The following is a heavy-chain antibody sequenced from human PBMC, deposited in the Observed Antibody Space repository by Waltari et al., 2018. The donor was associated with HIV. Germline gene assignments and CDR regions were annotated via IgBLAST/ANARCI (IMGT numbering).Heavy chain of an antibody. CDR1: VGDFRNYG. CDR2: IITRLNAP. Sequence: QDQLAQSGAEVKKHGSSVKFSCKASVGDFRNYGFTLVRQAPRQGLEWMGGIITRLNAPKYSQKLQERVTISADESATTVYWELGSLRYEDTAMYYCARAKDYGVVIDAFDIWGQGTMVTVSS. CDR3: ARAKDYGVVIDAFDI. V-gene: IGHV1-69*12. J-gene: IGHJ3*02. D-gene: IGHD3-3*01.